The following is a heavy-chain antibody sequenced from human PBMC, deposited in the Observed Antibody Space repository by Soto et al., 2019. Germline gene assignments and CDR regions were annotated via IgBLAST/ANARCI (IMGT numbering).Heavy chain of an antibody. Sequence: QVQLVQSGAEVKKPGSSVKVSCKASGGTFSSYAISWVRQAPGQGLEWTGGIIPISGTANYAQKFQGRVTITADESTSTVYMGLSSLRSEDTAVYFCARSQGSSTSLEIYYYYYFGMDVWGQGTTVTVSS. CDR2: IIPISGTA. CDR1: GGTFSSYA. D-gene: IGHD2-2*01. V-gene: IGHV1-69*01. J-gene: IGHJ6*02. CDR3: ARSQGSSTSLEIYYYYYFGMDV.